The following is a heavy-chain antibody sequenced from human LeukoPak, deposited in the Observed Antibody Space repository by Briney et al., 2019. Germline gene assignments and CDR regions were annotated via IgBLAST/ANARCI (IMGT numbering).Heavy chain of an antibody. CDR1: GFTFSNAW. CDR2: IKSKTDGGTT. J-gene: IGHJ6*02. V-gene: IGHV3-15*01. D-gene: IGHD3-10*01. Sequence: GGSLRLSCAASGFTFSNAWMSWVRQAPGKGLEWVGRIKSKTDGGTTDYAAPVKGRFTISRDDSKNTLYLQMNSLKTEDTAVYYCTRTYGSGSFHGMDVWGQGTTVTVSS. CDR3: TRTYGSGSFHGMDV.